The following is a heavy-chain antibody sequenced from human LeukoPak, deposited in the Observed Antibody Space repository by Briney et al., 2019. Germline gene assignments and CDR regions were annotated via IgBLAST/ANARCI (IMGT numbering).Heavy chain of an antibody. CDR3: ARYTKVATISSHYYYGMDV. CDR1: GASVGSAGYY. CDR2: IYYISNT. Sequence: PSETLSLTCTVSGASVGSAGYYWSWIRQPPGGGLEWIGYIYYISNTNYNPSLKSRVTMSVDPSKNQFSLKLNSVTAADTAVYYCARYTKVATISSHYYYGMDVWGQGTTVTVSS. J-gene: IGHJ6*02. V-gene: IGHV4-61*08. D-gene: IGHD5-12*01.